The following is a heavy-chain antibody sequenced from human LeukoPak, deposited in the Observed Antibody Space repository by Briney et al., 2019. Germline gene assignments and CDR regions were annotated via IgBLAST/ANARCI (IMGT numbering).Heavy chain of an antibody. CDR2: IFDGGNT. CDR3: ARHRSGSSWFAP. D-gene: IGHD6-19*01. V-gene: IGHV4-59*08. J-gene: IGHJ5*02. Sequence: SETLSLTCTVSGGSISSYYWSWIRQPPGKGLEWIGYIFDGGNTNYNPSLKSRVTISVDTSKSQFSLRLSSVTAADTAVYYCARHRSGSSWFAPWGQGTLVTVSS. CDR1: GGSISSYY.